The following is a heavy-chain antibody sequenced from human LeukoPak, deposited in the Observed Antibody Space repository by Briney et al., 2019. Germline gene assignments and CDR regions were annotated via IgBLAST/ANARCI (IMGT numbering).Heavy chain of an antibody. V-gene: IGHV3-7*01. CDR2: INQDASHK. CDR3: ARDPPTDSNWYPDY. J-gene: IGHJ4*02. D-gene: IGHD6-13*01. CDR1: GFIFPTYW. Sequence: GGSLRLSCAASGFIFPTYWMSWVRQAPGKGLEWVANINQDASHKNHVESVKGRFTISRDNANNLLFLQMNDPRAEDTAIYYCARDPPTDSNWYPDYWGQGTLVTVSS.